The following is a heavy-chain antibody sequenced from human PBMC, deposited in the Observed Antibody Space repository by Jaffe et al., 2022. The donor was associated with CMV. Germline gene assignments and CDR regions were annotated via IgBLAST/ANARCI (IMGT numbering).Heavy chain of an antibody. Sequence: QVQLQESGPGLVKPSETLSLTCTVSGGSISSYYWSWIRQPPGKGLEWIGYIYYSGSTNYNPSLKSRVTISVDTSKNQFSLKLSSVTAADTAVYYCARRDYSSSWYPWGQGTLVTVSS. CDR2: IYYSGST. V-gene: IGHV4-59*08. CDR3: ARRDYSSSWYP. D-gene: IGHD6-13*01. J-gene: IGHJ5*02. CDR1: GGSISSYY.